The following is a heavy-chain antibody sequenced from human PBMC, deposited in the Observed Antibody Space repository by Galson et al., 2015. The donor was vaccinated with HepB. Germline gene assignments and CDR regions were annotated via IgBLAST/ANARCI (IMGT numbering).Heavy chain of an antibody. CDR3: AREGVAGTDNNWFDP. CDR2: IIPIFGTA. V-gene: IGHV1-69*06. Sequence: SVKVSCKASGGTFSSYAISWVRQAPGQGLEWVGGIIPIFGTANYAQKFQGRVTITADKSTSTAYMELSSLRSEDTAVYYCAREGVAGTDNNWFDPWGQGTLVTVSS. J-gene: IGHJ5*02. D-gene: IGHD6-19*01. CDR1: GGTFSSYA.